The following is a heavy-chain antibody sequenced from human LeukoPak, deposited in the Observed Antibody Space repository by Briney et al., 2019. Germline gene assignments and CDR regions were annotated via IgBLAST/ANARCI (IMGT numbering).Heavy chain of an antibody. D-gene: IGHD2-2*01. CDR3: ARVRGYCSSTSCQTFDY. Sequence: ASVKVSCKASGYTFTSYGISWVRQAHGQGLEWMGWISAYNGNTNYAQKLQGRVTMTTDTSTSTAYMELRSLRSDDTAVYYCARVRGYCSSTSCQTFDYWGQGTLVTVSS. CDR1: GYTFTSYG. CDR2: ISAYNGNT. J-gene: IGHJ4*02. V-gene: IGHV1-18*04.